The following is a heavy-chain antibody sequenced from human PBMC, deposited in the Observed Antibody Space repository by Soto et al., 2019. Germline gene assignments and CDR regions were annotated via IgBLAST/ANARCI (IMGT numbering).Heavy chain of an antibody. D-gene: IGHD3-10*01. J-gene: IGHJ6*02. V-gene: IGHV6-1*01. CDR1: RDGVSSTSAT. Sequence: PSQTLSLTCAISRDGVSSTSATWNWIRQSPSRGLEWLGRAYYRSKWYIDYAVSVKGRININPDTSKNQLSLQLSSVTPEDTAVYYCARDNRGSGGNYYYGVDVWGQGTTVTVSS. CDR2: AYYRSKWYI. CDR3: ARDNRGSGGNYYYGVDV.